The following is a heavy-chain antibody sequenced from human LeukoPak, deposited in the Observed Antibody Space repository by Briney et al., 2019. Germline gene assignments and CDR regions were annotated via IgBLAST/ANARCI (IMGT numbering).Heavy chain of an antibody. Sequence: SETLSLTCAVYGGSFSGYYWSWIRQPPGKGLEWIGSIYYSGSTYYNPSLKSRVTISVDTSKNQFSLKLSSVTAADTAVYYCARRGYSYGYRFDYWGQGTLVTVSS. CDR1: GGSFSGYY. V-gene: IGHV4-34*01. CDR2: IYYSGST. D-gene: IGHD5-18*01. CDR3: ARRGYSYGYRFDY. J-gene: IGHJ4*02.